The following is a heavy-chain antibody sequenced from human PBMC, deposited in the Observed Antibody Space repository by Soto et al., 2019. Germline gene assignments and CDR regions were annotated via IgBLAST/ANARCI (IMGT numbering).Heavy chain of an antibody. Sequence: QVQLVQSGAEVKKPGASVKVSCKASGYTFSSYDINWVRQATGQGLEGMRWMNPNSGNTGYAQKFQGRVTMTRNTSISTAYMELSSLRSEDTAVYYCARSYSGSGSTLGYWGQGTLVTVSS. CDR3: ARSYSGSGSTLGY. V-gene: IGHV1-8*01. J-gene: IGHJ4*02. D-gene: IGHD3-10*01. CDR1: GYTFSSYD. CDR2: MNPNSGNT.